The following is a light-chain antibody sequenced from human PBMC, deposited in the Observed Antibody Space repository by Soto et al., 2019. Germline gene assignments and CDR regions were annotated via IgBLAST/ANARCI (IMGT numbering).Light chain of an antibody. Sequence: EIVLTQSPGILSLSPGERASLSCGASQSISSSFLAWYQQKPGQAPRLLIYGASSRATGIPDRFSGTGSETDFTLTISRLEPEDFEVYYCQQYDNSPITFGQGTRLEIK. J-gene: IGKJ5*01. V-gene: IGKV3-20*01. CDR3: QQYDNSPIT. CDR1: QSISSSF. CDR2: GAS.